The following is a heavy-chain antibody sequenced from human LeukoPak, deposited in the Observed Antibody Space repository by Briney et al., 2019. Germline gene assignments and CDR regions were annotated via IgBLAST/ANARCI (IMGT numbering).Heavy chain of an antibody. CDR2: IYTSGST. J-gene: IGHJ4*02. D-gene: IGHD3-10*01. CDR1: GGSISSYY. V-gene: IGHV4-4*09. Sequence: SETLSLTCTVSGGSISSYYWSWIRQPPGKGLEWIGYIYTSGSTNYNPSLKSRVTISVDTSKNQFSLKLSSVTAAGTAVYYCARNLWFGELSYDYWGQGTLVTVSS. CDR3: ARNLWFGELSYDY.